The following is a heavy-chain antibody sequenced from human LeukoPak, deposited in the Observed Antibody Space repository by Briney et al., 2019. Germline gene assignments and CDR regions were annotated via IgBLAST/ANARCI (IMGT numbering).Heavy chain of an antibody. CDR1: GFTFSSYA. CDR2: ISGSGGST. D-gene: IGHD2-2*01. Sequence: GGSLRLSCAASGFTFSSYAMSLVRQAPGKGLEWVSAISGSGGSTYYADSVKGRFTFSRDNSKNTLYLQMNSLRAEDTAVYYCATTLVVVPAANAMGAFDIWGQGTMVTVSS. CDR3: ATTLVVVPAANAMGAFDI. J-gene: IGHJ3*02. V-gene: IGHV3-23*01.